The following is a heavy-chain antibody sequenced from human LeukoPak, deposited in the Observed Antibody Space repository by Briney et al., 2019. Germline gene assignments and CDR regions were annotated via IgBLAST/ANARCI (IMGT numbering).Heavy chain of an antibody. CDR2: ISGGASYL. CDR1: RFTFSSYS. D-gene: IGHD6-6*01. J-gene: IGHJ4*02. Sequence: GGSLRLSCAASRFTFSSYSMNWVRQAPGKGLEWVPSISGGASYLYYADSVKGRFTISRDNAKNSLYLQMNSLRAEDTAVYYCARDHSSSSGLDYWGQGTLVTVSS. CDR3: ARDHSSSSGLDY. V-gene: IGHV3-21*01.